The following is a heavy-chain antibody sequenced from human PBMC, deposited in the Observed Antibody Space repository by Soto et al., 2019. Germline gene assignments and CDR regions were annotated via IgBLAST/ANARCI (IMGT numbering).Heavy chain of an antibody. V-gene: IGHV5-51*01. CDR2: IYPGDSGT. Sequence: PGESLKISCKGSGYRFSSYWIAWVRPLPGKGLEWMGIIYPGDSGTRYSPSFEGQITISADKSNSTAYLQWRSLKASDTAMYYCAPQGSNGAYYYYGMDVWGQGTTVTVSS. CDR3: APQGSNGAYYYYGMDV. CDR1: GYRFSSYW. D-gene: IGHD3-16*01. J-gene: IGHJ6*02.